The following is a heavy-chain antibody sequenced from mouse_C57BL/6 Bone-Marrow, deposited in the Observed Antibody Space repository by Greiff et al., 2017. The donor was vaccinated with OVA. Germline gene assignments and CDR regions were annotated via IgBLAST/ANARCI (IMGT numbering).Heavy chain of an antibody. CDR2: IYPGGGYT. CDR1: GYTFTNYW. Sequence: VQGVESGAELVRPGTSVKMSCKASGYTFTNYWIGWAKQRPGHGLEWIGDIYPGGGYTNYNEKFKGKATLTADKSSSTAYMQFSSLTSEDSAIYYCARGWDGYWGQGTTLTVSS. V-gene: IGHV1-63*01. J-gene: IGHJ2*01. CDR3: ARGWDGY. D-gene: IGHD4-1*01.